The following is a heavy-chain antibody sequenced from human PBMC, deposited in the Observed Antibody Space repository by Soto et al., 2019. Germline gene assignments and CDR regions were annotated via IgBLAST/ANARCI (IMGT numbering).Heavy chain of an antibody. CDR2: IYYSGST. CDR1: GGSISSGGYY. CDR3: ARDRYYGSGSYYSLGYYYYGMDV. J-gene: IGHJ6*02. Sequence: SETLSLTCTVSGGSISSGGYYWSWIRQHPGKGLEWIGYIYYSGSTYYNPSLKSRVTISVDTSKNQFSLKLCSVTAADTAVYYCARDRYYGSGSYYSLGYYYYGMDVWGQGTTVT. V-gene: IGHV4-31*03. D-gene: IGHD3-10*01.